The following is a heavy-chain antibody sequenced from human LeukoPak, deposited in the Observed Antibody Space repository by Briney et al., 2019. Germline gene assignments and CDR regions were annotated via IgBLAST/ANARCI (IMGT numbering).Heavy chain of an antibody. V-gene: IGHV4-30-2*01. CDR1: GGSISSGGYS. CDR3: ARALYDSSGYYNDY. CDR2: IYHSGST. D-gene: IGHD3-22*01. J-gene: IGHJ4*02. Sequence: SETLSLTCAVSGGSISSGGYSWSWIRQPPGTGLEWIGYIYHSGSTYYNPSLKSRVTISVDRSKNQFSLKLSSVTAADTAVYYCARALYDSSGYYNDYWGQGTLVNVSS.